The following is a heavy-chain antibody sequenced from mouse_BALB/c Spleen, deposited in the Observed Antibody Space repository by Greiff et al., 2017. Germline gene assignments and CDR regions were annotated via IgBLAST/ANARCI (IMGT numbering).Heavy chain of an antibody. D-gene: IGHD1-1*01. Sequence: EVKLVESGGGLVKPGGSRKLSCAASGFTFSSFGMHWVRQAPEKGLEWVAYISSGSSTIYYADTVKGRFTISRDNPKNTLFLQMTSLRSEDTAMYYCARNGYYYGSSYGWYFDVWGAGTTVTVSS. CDR1: GFTFSSFG. CDR2: ISSGSSTI. CDR3: ARNGYYYGSSYGWYFDV. J-gene: IGHJ1*01. V-gene: IGHV5-17*02.